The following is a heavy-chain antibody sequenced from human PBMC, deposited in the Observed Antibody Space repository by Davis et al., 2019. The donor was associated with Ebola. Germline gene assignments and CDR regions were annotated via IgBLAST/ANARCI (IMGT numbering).Heavy chain of an antibody. CDR2: TYYRSKWYN. J-gene: IGHJ4*02. CDR3: ARGYSGSASRFDY. Sequence: SQTLSLTCAISGDSVSSHSAAWNWIRQSPSGGLEWLGRTYYRSKWYNDYAVSVKSRIIINPDTSKNQFSLQLNSVTPEDTAVYYCARGYSGSASRFDYWGQGALVTVSS. V-gene: IGHV6-1*01. D-gene: IGHD1-26*01. CDR1: GDSVSSHSAA.